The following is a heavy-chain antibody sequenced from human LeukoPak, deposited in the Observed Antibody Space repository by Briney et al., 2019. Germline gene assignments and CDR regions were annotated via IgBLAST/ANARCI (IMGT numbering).Heavy chain of an antibody. CDR3: ARGAYGYFGDYYGMDV. J-gene: IGHJ6*02. D-gene: IGHD5-18*01. V-gene: IGHV3-33*01. CDR2: IWYDGSNK. CDR1: GFTFSSYG. Sequence: GGSLRLSCAASGFTFSSYGMHWVRQAPGKGLEWVAAIWYDGSNKYYADSVKGRFTISRDNSKNTLYLQMNSLRAEDTAVYYCARGAYGYFGDYYGMDVWGQGTTVTVSS.